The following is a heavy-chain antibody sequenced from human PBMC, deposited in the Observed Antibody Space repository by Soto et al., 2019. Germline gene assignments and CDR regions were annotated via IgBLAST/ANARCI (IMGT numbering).Heavy chain of an antibody. Sequence: HLVQSGPEVKKPGASVTVSCKTSGDTFTNFGLSWVRQAPGQGLEGMGWIATYNSNKNYAQKIQGRLSLTTATSTSTGYMELKSLEYDDTAVYYCARVLRGVVNWFDPWGQGTLVTVSS. V-gene: IGHV1-18*01. CDR1: GDTFTNFG. D-gene: IGHD3-10*01. CDR2: IATYNSNK. CDR3: ARVLRGVVNWFDP. J-gene: IGHJ5*02.